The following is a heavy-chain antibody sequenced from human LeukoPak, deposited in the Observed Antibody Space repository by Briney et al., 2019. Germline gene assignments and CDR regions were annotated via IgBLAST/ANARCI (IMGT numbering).Heavy chain of an antibody. J-gene: IGHJ4*02. CDR2: ITGNGATT. Sequence: GGFLRLSCAASGFSFSSSAMSWVRQTPGKGLEWVSSITGNGATTSYSDSVKGRFTISRDNSKSTLSLQMSSLRVEDTAVYFCAKERRRVDTEMVRSYYFENWGQGTLVTVSS. CDR1: GFSFSSSA. CDR3: AKERRRVDTEMVRSYYFEN. D-gene: IGHD5-18*01. V-gene: IGHV3-23*01.